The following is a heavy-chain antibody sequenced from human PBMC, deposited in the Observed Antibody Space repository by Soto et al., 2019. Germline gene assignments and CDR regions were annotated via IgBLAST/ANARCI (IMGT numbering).Heavy chain of an antibody. V-gene: IGHV4-34*01. CDR2: INHSGST. Sequence: SETLSLTCAVYGGSFSGYYWSWIRQPPGKGVEWIGEINHSGSTNYNPSLKSRVTISVDTSKNQFSLKLSSVTAADTAVYYCARGGTLAKYCSSTSCYSLTHYGMDVWGQGTTVTVS. J-gene: IGHJ6*02. CDR3: ARGGTLAKYCSSTSCYSLTHYGMDV. D-gene: IGHD2-2*02. CDR1: GGSFSGYY.